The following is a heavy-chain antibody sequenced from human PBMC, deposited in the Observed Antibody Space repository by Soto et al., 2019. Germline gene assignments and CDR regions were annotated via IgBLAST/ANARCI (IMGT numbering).Heavy chain of an antibody. CDR3: ASDLYCSGGSCYSGRSYYYYMDV. J-gene: IGHJ6*03. D-gene: IGHD2-15*01. CDR1: GGTFSSYT. V-gene: IGHV1-69*02. CDR2: IIPILGIA. Sequence: SVNVSCKASGGTFSSYTISWVRQAPGQGLEWMGRIIPILGIANYAQKFQGRVTITADKSTSTAYMELSSLRSEDTAVYYCASDLYCSGGSCYSGRSYYYYMDVWGKGTTVTVSS.